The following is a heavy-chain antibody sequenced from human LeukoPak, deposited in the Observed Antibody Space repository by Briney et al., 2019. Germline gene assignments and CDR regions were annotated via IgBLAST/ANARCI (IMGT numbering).Heavy chain of an antibody. D-gene: IGHD2-21*02. J-gene: IGHJ5*02. CDR2: IYYSGST. V-gene: IGHV4-59*01. CDR3: ARGGDCGGDCSFYWLDP. CDR1: GGSISSYY. Sequence: PSETLSLTCTVSGGSISSYYWSWIRQPPGKGLEWIGYIYYSGSTNYNPSLKSRVTISVDTSKNQFSLKLSSVTAADTAVYYCARGGDCGGDCSFYWLDPWGQGTLVTVSS.